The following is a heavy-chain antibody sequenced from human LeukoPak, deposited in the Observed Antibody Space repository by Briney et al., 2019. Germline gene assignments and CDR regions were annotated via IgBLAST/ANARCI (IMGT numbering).Heavy chain of an antibody. D-gene: IGHD3-9*01. Sequence: SQTLSLTCTVSGGSISSGGYYWSWIRQHPGKGLEWIGYIYYSGSTYYNPSLKSRVTISVDTSKNQFSLKLSSVTAADTAVYYCARRGYDILTGYYYIDYWGQGTLVTVSS. CDR1: GGSISSGGYY. J-gene: IGHJ4*02. CDR3: ARRGYDILTGYYYIDY. V-gene: IGHV4-31*03. CDR2: IYYSGST.